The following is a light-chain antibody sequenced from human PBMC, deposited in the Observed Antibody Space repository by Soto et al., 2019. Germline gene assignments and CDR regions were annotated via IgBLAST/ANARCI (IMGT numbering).Light chain of an antibody. Sequence: EIVMTQSPSTLSVSPGERATLSCRASQSVSSNLAWYQQEPGQAPRLLIYGASTRATGIPARFSGSGSGTDFTLTISRLEPEDFAVYYCQQYGNSIPITFGQGTRLEI. V-gene: IGKV3-15*01. J-gene: IGKJ5*01. CDR2: GAS. CDR3: QQYGNSIPIT. CDR1: QSVSSN.